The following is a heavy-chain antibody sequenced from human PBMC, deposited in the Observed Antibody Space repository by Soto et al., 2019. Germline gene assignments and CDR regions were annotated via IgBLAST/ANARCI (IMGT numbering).Heavy chain of an antibody. CDR1: GFTFDDYA. V-gene: IGHV3-9*01. J-gene: IGHJ3*02. CDR2: ISWNSGSI. Sequence: GGSLRLSCAASGFTFDDYAMHWVRQAPGKGLEWVSGISWNSGSIGYADSVKGRFTISRDNAKNSLYLQMNSLRAEDTALYYCAKDRGSYYRDAFDIWGQGTMVTVSS. CDR3: AKDRGSYYRDAFDI. D-gene: IGHD1-26*01.